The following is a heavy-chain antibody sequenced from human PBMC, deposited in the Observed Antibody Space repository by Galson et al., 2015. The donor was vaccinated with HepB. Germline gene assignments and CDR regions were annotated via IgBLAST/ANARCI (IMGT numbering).Heavy chain of an antibody. J-gene: IGHJ4*02. CDR3: ARGSGGNFFDSSGYFH. CDR1: GFSFGKSG. CDR2: VSHDTKTI. D-gene: IGHD3-22*01. Sequence: SLRLSCAAYGFSFGKSGMHWVRQAPGTGLTWLAVVSHDTKTIIYADSVKGRFTISRDNSKDTVYLQMNSLRPDDTAVYYCARGSGGNFFDSSGYFHWGQGTQVTVSS. V-gene: IGHV3-30*03.